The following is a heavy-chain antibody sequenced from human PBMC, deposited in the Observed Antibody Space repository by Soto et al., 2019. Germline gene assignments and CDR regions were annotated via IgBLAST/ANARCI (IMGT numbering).Heavy chain of an antibody. J-gene: IGHJ4*02. V-gene: IGHV3-30*18. CDR2: ISYYGTNE. CDR3: AKEDPSRRYSLDY. D-gene: IGHD1-1*01. CDR1: GFTFSGYG. Sequence: QVQLVESGGGVVQPGRSLRLSCEASGFTFSGYGMHWVRQAPGKGLEWVAVISYYGTNEYYEDSVKGRFTISRDNSKNTLYLQMNRLRIEDTAVYFCAKEDPSRRYSLDYWGQGSQVTVSS.